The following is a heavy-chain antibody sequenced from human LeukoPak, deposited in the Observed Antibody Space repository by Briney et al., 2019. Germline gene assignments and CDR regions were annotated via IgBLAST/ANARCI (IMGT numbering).Heavy chain of an antibody. D-gene: IGHD6-19*01. J-gene: IGHJ3*02. CDR1: GYTTTSYA. CDR2: ISGYNGNT. V-gene: IGHV1-18*01. CDR3: ARESSAYVFDI. Sequence: ASVMVPCKASGYTTTSYAICWVGRAPGQGLEWMGWISGYNGNTNYAQKVQGRVTVTTDTSTSTAYMERRSLRSDDTAVYYCARESSAYVFDIGGQGTTVTVSS.